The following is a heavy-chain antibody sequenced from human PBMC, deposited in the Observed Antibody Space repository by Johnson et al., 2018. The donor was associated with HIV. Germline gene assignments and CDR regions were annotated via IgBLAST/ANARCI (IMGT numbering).Heavy chain of an antibody. J-gene: IGHJ3*02. V-gene: IGHV3-30*07. CDR3: ARDRPYYYGSGDAFDI. CDR1: GFTFSAYA. D-gene: IGHD3-10*01. Sequence: VQLVESGGGVVQPERSLRLSCAASGFTFSAYAMHWVRQAPGKGLEWVADISDDESKTYYTDSMKGRFTISRDNSKNTLYLQMISLRAEDTAVYYCARDRPYYYGSGDAFDIWGQGTMVTVSS. CDR2: ISDDESKT.